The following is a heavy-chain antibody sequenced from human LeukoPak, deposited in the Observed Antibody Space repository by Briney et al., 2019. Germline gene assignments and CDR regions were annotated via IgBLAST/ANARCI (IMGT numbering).Heavy chain of an antibody. J-gene: IGHJ3*01. Sequence: GGSLRLSCAASGFTVRNTYMTWVRQAPGKGLEWVSVIYSGGNTYYADSVKGRFTTSRDNSKNTLFLQMNSLRSEDTAVYYCAREVYSYALDALDLWGQGTMVTVSS. CDR3: AREVYSYALDALDL. CDR2: IYSGGNT. V-gene: IGHV3-66*02. CDR1: GFTVRNTY. D-gene: IGHD5-18*01.